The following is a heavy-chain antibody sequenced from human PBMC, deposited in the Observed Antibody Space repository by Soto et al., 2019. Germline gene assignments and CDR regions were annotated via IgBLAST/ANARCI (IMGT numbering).Heavy chain of an antibody. CDR2: ISTTRTTI. CDR1: GFTFSNYN. D-gene: IGHD3-16*01. CDR3: ARDRVGLDY. V-gene: IGHV3-48*02. Sequence: EVQLVESGGGLVQPGGSRKLSCEASGFTFSNYNMNWVRQAPGKGLEWLAYISTTRTTIYYADSVKGRFTIARDNVNSSLYLYMNSRRDEDTAVYYCARDRVGLDYWGQGTLVTVSS. J-gene: IGHJ4*02.